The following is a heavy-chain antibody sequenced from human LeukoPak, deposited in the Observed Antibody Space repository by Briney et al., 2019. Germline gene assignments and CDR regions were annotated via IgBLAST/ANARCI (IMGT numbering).Heavy chain of an antibody. CDR1: GFTFDDYG. Sequence: GGSLRLSFAASGFTFDDYGVSWGRQAPGKVLEWVSGINWNGGSTVYADAVKGRFTSSIDNAKNSLYLQMNSLRAEDTALYYCARGSGYGAGSYFDYWGQGTMVTVSS. V-gene: IGHV3-20*03. CDR3: ARGSGYGAGSYFDY. D-gene: IGHD1-1*01. CDR2: INWNGGST. J-gene: IGHJ4*02.